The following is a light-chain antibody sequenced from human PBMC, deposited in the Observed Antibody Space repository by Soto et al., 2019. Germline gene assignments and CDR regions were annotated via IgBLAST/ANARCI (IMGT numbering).Light chain of an antibody. Sequence: QSVLTQPPSASATPGQRVTISCSGSSSNIGSDFVFWYQQLPGTAPKLLIYRNNQRPSGVPDRFSGSKSGTSASLAISGLRSEDEADYYCAAWDDNLNAYVFGSGTKLTVL. J-gene: IGLJ1*01. CDR1: SSNIGSDF. V-gene: IGLV1-47*01. CDR3: AAWDDNLNAYV. CDR2: RNN.